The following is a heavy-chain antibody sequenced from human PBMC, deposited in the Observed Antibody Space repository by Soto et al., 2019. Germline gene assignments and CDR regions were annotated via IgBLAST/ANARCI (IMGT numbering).Heavy chain of an antibody. D-gene: IGHD3-22*01. CDR2: INPNSGGT. J-gene: IGHJ4*02. Sequence: GASVKVSCKASGYTFTGYYMHWVRQAPGQGLEWMGWINPNSGGTNYAQKFQGWVTMTRDTSISTAYVELSRLRSDDTAVYYCARDLTYDSSGYYGLDYWGQGTLVTVSS. V-gene: IGHV1-2*04. CDR3: ARDLTYDSSGYYGLDY. CDR1: GYTFTGYY.